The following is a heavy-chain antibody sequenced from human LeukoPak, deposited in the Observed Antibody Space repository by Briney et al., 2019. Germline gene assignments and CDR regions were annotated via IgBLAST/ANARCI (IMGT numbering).Heavy chain of an antibody. V-gene: IGHV3-23*01. J-gene: IGHJ4*02. CDR1: GFTFSSYS. D-gene: IGHD3-22*01. CDR2: ISGSGGST. CDR3: AKAGDSGGYYYFDY. Sequence: GGSLRLSCAASGFTFSSYSMNWVRQAPGKGLEWVSAISGSGGSTYYADSVKGRFTISRDNSKNTLYLQMNSLRAEDTAVYYCAKAGDSGGYYYFDYWGQGTLVTVSS.